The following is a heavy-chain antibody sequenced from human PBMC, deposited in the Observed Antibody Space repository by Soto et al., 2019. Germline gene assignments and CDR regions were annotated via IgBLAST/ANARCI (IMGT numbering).Heavy chain of an antibody. CDR2: IYHSGST. V-gene: IGHV4-30-2*01. CDR1: GGSISSGGYS. CDR3: AAGGGLPRYY. D-gene: IGHD5-12*01. J-gene: IGHJ4*02. Sequence: QLQLQESGSGLVKPSQTLSLTCAVSGGSISSGGYSWSWIRQPPGKGLERSGYIYHSGSTYYNPYLKSRVTISVHRSENQFSLKLSSVTAADTAVYYCAAGGGLPRYYWGQGTLVTVSS.